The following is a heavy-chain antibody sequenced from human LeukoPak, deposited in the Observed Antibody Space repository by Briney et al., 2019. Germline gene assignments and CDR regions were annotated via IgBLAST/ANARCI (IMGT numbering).Heavy chain of an antibody. Sequence: KPSETLSLTCTVSGGSISSYYWSWIRQPPGKGLEWIGYIYYSGSTNYNPSLKSRVTISVDTSKNQFSLKLSSVTAADTAVYYCARYVGARADYYYMDVWGKGTTVTVSS. CDR1: GGSISSYY. CDR2: IYYSGST. V-gene: IGHV4-59*01. D-gene: IGHD1-26*01. CDR3: ARYVGARADYYYMDV. J-gene: IGHJ6*03.